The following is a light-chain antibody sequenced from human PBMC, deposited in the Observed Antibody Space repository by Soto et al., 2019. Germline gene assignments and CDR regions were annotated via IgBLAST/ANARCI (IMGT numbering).Light chain of an antibody. J-gene: IGKJ5*01. Sequence: DIVMTQSPDSLSVSPGERATISCESSQTLLYRSDNKNYLAWFQQKPGQPPKLLIYWASTRHSGVPDRFTGSGSGTEFTLTISSLQAEDVATYYCQQYYHNPVTFGQATRLEIK. V-gene: IGKV4-1*01. CDR3: QQYYHNPVT. CDR1: QTLLYRSDNKNY. CDR2: WAS.